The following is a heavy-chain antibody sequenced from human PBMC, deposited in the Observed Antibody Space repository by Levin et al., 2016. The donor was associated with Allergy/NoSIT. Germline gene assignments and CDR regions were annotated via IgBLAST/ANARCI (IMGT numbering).Heavy chain of an antibody. CDR3: AGPGSGGPSYGMEV. CDR1: GFTFSNFA. V-gene: IGHV1-8*01. J-gene: IGHJ6*02. D-gene: IGHD6-19*01. Sequence: GESLKISCAASGFTFSNFALSWVRQAAGQGLEWVGWMNPDNGHTAYGQKFKGRVTMTGATSTNTVYMEVTGLTSEDTAVYFCAGPGSGGPSYGMEVWGPGTTVNVSS. CDR2: MNPDNGHT.